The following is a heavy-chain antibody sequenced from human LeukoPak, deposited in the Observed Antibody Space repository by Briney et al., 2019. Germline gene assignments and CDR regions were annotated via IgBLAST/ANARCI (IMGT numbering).Heavy chain of an antibody. D-gene: IGHD2-21*02. CDR2: ISYDGSNK. CDR1: GFTFSSYG. Sequence: GGSLRLSCAASGFTFSSYGMHWVRQAPGKGLEGVAVISYDGSNKYYADSVKGRFTISRDNSKNTLYLKMNSLGAEDTAVYYCAKDQLVAHIVVVTAIEAPDYWGQGTLVTVSS. J-gene: IGHJ4*02. V-gene: IGHV3-30*18. CDR3: AKDQLVAHIVVVTAIEAPDY.